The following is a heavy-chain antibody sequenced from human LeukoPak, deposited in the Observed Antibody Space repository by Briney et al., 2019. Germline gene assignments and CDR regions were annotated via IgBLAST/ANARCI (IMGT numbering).Heavy chain of an antibody. Sequence: SETLSLTCTVSGGSISSSSYYWGWIRQPPGKGLEWIGSIYYSGSTYYNPSLKSRVTISVDTSKNQFSLKLSSVTAADTAVYYCSRESTVIWFDPWGQGTLVTVSS. D-gene: IGHD4-11*01. CDR3: SRESTVIWFDP. CDR1: GGSISSSSYY. J-gene: IGHJ5*02. CDR2: IYYSGST. V-gene: IGHV4-39*07.